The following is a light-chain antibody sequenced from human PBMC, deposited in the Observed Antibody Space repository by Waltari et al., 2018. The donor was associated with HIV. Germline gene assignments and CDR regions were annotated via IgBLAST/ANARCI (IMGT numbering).Light chain of an antibody. CDR1: QSVRLN. Sequence: DIVMPQSPATLSVSPGERVTLPCRASQSVRLNLVWYQQKRGQPPRLLIYGASTRVTGIPVRFSGSGSGTEFTLTISSLQSEDSAVYYCYQYNDWPLFTFGGGTKVEI. CDR2: GAS. CDR3: YQYNDWPLFT. J-gene: IGKJ4*01. V-gene: IGKV3-15*01.